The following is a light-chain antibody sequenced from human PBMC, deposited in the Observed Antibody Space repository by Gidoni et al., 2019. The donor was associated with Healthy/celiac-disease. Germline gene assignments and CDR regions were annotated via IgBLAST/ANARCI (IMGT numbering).Light chain of an antibody. V-gene: IGKV4-1*01. Sequence: DIVMTQSPDSLAVSLGERATINCKSSQSVLYSSNNKNYLAWYQQKPGQPPKLLIYWASTREPGVPDRFSGSGSGTDFTLTISSRQAEDVAVYYCQQYYSTPWTFXQXTKVEIK. J-gene: IGKJ1*01. CDR1: QSVLYSSNNKNY. CDR2: WAS. CDR3: QQYYSTPWT.